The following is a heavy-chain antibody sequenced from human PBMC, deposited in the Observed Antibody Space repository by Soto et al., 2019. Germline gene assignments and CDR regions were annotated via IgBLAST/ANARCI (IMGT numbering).Heavy chain of an antibody. V-gene: IGHV3-49*03. CDR1: GFTFGDYA. J-gene: IGHJ4*02. CDR3: TRDGKYCSGGSCPSDVDY. D-gene: IGHD2-15*01. CDR2: IRSKAYGGTT. Sequence: EVQLVESGGGLVQSGRSLRLSCTASGFTFGDYAMSWFRQAPGKGLEWVGFIRSKAYGGTTEYAASVKGRFTISRDEYKGIAYLQMNSRKTEDTAVYYCTRDGKYCSGGSCPSDVDYWGQGTLVTVSS.